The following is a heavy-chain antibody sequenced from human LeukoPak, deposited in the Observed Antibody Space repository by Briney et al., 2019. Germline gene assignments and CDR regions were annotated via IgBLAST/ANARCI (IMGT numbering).Heavy chain of an antibody. D-gene: IGHD3-3*01. Sequence: SVKVSCKASGGTFSSYTISWVRQAPGQGLEWMGRIIPILGIANYAQKFQGRVTITADKSTSTAYMELSSLRSEDTAVYYCARGDYDFWSGSPAGDIWGQGTMVTVSS. V-gene: IGHV1-69*02. J-gene: IGHJ3*02. CDR2: IIPILGIA. CDR3: ARGDYDFWSGSPAGDI. CDR1: GGTFSSYT.